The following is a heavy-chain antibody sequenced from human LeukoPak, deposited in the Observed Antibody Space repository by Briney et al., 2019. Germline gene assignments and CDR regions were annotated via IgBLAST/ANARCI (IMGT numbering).Heavy chain of an antibody. D-gene: IGHD5-18*01. V-gene: IGHV3-74*01. CDR3: ARGGGYSYGSFDY. CDR2: INRDGSST. Sequence: GGSLRLSCVASGFTFDDYTMHWVRQAPGKGLVWVSRINRDGSSTSYADSVKGRFTISRDNAKNTLYLQMNSLRAEDTAVYYCARGGGYSYGSFDYWGQGTLVTVSS. J-gene: IGHJ4*02. CDR1: GFTFDDYT.